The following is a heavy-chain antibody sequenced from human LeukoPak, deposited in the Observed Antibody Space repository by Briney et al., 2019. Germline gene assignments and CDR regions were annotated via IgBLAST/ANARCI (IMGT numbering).Heavy chain of an antibody. D-gene: IGHD6-19*01. Sequence: PSETLSLTCTVSGGSISNYFWTWIRQPAGKGLEWIGRIYSDGSTNYNPSLQSRVTISLDKSKNQFSLKLSSVTAADTAVYYCARGIRNSGWAPRANWFDPWGQGTLVTVSS. V-gene: IGHV4-4*07. CDR3: ARGIRNSGWAPRANWFDP. J-gene: IGHJ5*02. CDR1: GGSISNYF. CDR2: IYSDGST.